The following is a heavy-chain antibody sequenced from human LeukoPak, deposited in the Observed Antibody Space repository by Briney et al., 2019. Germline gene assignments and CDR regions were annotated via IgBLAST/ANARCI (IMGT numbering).Heavy chain of an antibody. V-gene: IGHV3-23*01. CDR1: GFTFSSYA. D-gene: IGHD2-2*01. CDR3: ATPKLLWGGPSDY. CDR2: IGASGYST. Sequence: GGSLRLSCAASGFTFSSYAMGWVRQAPGKGLEWVSAIGASGYSTYYADSVKGRFAISRDNSKNTLYLQMNSLRAEDTAVYYCATPKLLWGGPSDYWGQGTLVTVSS. J-gene: IGHJ4*02.